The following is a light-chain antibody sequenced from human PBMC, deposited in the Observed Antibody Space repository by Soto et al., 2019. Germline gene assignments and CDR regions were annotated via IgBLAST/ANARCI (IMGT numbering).Light chain of an antibody. J-gene: IGLJ3*02. Sequence: QAVLTQSSSASASLGSSVKLTCSLSRGHSGYSIGWHQQQPGKAPRYLMKVEGSGIYNRGSGVPDRFSGSSSGADRYLIISTLQSEDEADYYCETWDINTRVFGGGTKLTVL. V-gene: IGLV4-60*03. CDR3: ETWDINTRV. CDR1: RGHSGYS. CDR2: VEGSGIY.